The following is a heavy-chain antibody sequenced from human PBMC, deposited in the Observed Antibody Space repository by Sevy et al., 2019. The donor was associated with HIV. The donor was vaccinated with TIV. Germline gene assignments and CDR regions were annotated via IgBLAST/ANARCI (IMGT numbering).Heavy chain of an antibody. D-gene: IGHD3-10*01. CDR3: LVSFDY. CDR2: IKEDGSEI. V-gene: IGHV3-7*01. Sequence: GGSLRLSCAASGFPFSNSWMTWDRQAPGKGLEWVANIKEDGSEIYYVDSVKGRFTISRDNAKNSLYLQMNSLRAEDTAVYYCLVSFDYWGQGTLVTVSS. CDR1: GFPFSNSW. J-gene: IGHJ4*02.